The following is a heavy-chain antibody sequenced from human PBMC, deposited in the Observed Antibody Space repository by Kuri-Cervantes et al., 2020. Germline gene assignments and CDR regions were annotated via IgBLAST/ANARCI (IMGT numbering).Heavy chain of an antibody. CDR3: AKGKDYGDGYFDY. Sequence: GESLKISCAASGFTFSDYCMNWVRQAPGKGLEWVSAISGSGGSTYYADSVKGRFTISRDNSKNTLYLQMNSLRAEDTAVYYCAKGKDYGDGYFDYWGQGTLVTVSS. CDR1: GFTFSDYC. D-gene: IGHD4-17*01. CDR2: ISGSGGST. V-gene: IGHV3-23*01. J-gene: IGHJ4*02.